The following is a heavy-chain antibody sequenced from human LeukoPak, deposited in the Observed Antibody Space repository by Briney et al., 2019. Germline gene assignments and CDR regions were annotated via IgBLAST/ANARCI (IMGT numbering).Heavy chain of an antibody. J-gene: IGHJ4*02. D-gene: IGHD3-9*01. CDR3: ARGHYDVLAASYKWTPDY. Sequence: GGSLRLSCAASGFTFSSYAVSWVRQAPGKGLEWVSAISGSGGSTYYADSVKGRFTISRDNSKNTLYLQMNSLRAEDTAVYYCARGHYDVLAASYKWTPDYWGQGTLVTVSS. CDR2: ISGSGGST. V-gene: IGHV3-23*01. CDR1: GFTFSSYA.